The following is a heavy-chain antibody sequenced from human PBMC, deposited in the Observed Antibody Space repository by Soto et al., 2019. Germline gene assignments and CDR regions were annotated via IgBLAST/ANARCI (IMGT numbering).Heavy chain of an antibody. CDR2: IYYSGST. J-gene: IGHJ6*03. V-gene: IGHV4-39*01. D-gene: IGHD4-4*01. CDR1: GGSISSSSYY. CDR3: ARLYSTQIRYYYYYYMDV. Sequence: SETLSLTCTVSGGSISSSSYYWGWIRQPPGKGLEWIGSIYYSGSTYYNPSLKSRVTISVDTSKNQFSLKLSSVTAADTAVYYCARLYSTQIRYYYYYYMDVWGKGTTVTVSS.